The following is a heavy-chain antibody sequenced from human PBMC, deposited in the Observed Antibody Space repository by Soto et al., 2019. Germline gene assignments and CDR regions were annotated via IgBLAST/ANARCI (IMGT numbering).Heavy chain of an antibody. CDR3: ARGPRGAARTEWGYYYYYMDV. CDR2: IYPGDSDT. D-gene: IGHD6-6*01. J-gene: IGHJ6*03. Sequence: GESLKISCKGSGYSFTSYWIGWVRQMPGKGLEWMGIIYPGDSDTRYSPSFQGQVTNSADKSISTAYLQWSSLKASDTAMYYCARGPRGAARTEWGYYYYYMDVWGKGTTVTVSS. V-gene: IGHV5-51*01. CDR1: GYSFTSYW.